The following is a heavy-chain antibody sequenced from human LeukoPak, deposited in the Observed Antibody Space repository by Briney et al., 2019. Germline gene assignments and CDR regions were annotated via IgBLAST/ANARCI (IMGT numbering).Heavy chain of an antibody. V-gene: IGHV1-24*01. Sequence: GASVKVSCKVSGYTLTELSMHWVRQAPGKGLEWMGGFDPGDGETIYAQKFQGRVTMTEDTSTDTAYMELSSLRSEDTAVYYCARAHYFGSGSFYSGYYYDMDVWGQGTTVTVSS. J-gene: IGHJ6*02. CDR1: GYTLTELS. CDR2: FDPGDGET. CDR3: ARAHYFGSGSFYSGYYYDMDV. D-gene: IGHD3-10*01.